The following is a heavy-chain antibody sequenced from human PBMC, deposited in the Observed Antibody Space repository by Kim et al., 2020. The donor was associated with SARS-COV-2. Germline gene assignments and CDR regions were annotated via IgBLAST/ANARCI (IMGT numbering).Heavy chain of an antibody. CDR2: ISTSGSTI. Sequence: GGSLRLSCAASGFTFRSYEINWVRQAPGKGLEWVSYISTSGSTIYYADSVKGRFSISRDNAKNSLFLQMNSLRAEDTAVYYCTGWRGSGFYFDYWGQGTLGTVSS. CDR1: GFTFRSYE. V-gene: IGHV3-48*03. D-gene: IGHD3-10*01. CDR3: TGWRGSGFYFDY. J-gene: IGHJ4*02.